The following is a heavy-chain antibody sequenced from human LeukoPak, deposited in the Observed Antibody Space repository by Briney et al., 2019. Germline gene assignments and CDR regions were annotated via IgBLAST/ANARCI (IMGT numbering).Heavy chain of an antibody. CDR3: ARDVSYYQYNWFDP. D-gene: IGHD3-10*01. J-gene: IGHJ5*02. CDR2: ISSSSSYI. Sequence: GGSLRLSCAASGFTFSSYSMNWVRQAPGKGLEWVSSISSSSSYIYYADSVKGRFTISRDNAKNSLYLQMNSLRAEDTAVHYCARDVSYYQYNWFDPWGQGTLVTVSS. CDR1: GFTFSSYS. V-gene: IGHV3-21*01.